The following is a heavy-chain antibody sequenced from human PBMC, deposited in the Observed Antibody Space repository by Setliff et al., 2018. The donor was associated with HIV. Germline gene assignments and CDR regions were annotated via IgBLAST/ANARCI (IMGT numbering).Heavy chain of an antibody. D-gene: IGHD3-16*01. V-gene: IGHV4-38-2*01. CDR1: GFSISSRYH. CDR3: ARGEYYDVSAIYHDDR. Sequence: SETLSLTCDVSGFSISSRYHWGWIRQSPGKGLEWIGNIYHTGSSYYNPSLNDRATISLDTSKNQFSLKLTSVTAADTAVYYCARGEYYDVSAIYHDDRWGQGTLVTVSS. J-gene: IGHJ4*02. CDR2: IYHTGSS.